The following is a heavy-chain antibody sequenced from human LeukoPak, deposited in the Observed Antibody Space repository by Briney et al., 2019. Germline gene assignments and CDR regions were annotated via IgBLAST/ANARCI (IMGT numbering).Heavy chain of an antibody. V-gene: IGHV3-30-3*01. CDR3: ARDRYGSGSYGHFDY. D-gene: IGHD3-10*01. CDR2: ISYDGSNK. Sequence: GRSLRLSCAASGFTFSSYAMHWVRQAPGKGLEWVAVISYDGSNKYYADSVKGRFTISRDNSKNTLYLQMNSLRAEDTAVYYCARDRYGSGSYGHFDYWGQGTLVTVSS. J-gene: IGHJ4*02. CDR1: GFTFSSYA.